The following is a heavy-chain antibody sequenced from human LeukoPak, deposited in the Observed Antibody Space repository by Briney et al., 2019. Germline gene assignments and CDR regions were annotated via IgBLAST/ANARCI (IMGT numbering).Heavy chain of an antibody. CDR1: GFTISTYW. Sequence: GGSLRLSCAASGFTISTYWMHWVRQAPGTGLVWVSFINSDGSSTNYAASVRGRFTISRDNSKNTLYLQVNTLRADDTATYYCAKPVSGGLAVTADWFHPWGQGTLVVVSS. CDR2: INSDGSST. V-gene: IGHV3-74*01. D-gene: IGHD6-19*01. CDR3: AKPVSGGLAVTADWFHP. J-gene: IGHJ5*01.